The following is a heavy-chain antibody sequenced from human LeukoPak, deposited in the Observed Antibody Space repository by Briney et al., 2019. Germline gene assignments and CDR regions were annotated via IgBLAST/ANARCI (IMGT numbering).Heavy chain of an antibody. CDR3: ARVWDIVVVPAAPSPFDY. CDR1: GGSISSGSYY. Sequence: SETLSLTCTVSGGSISSGSYYWSWIRQPAGKGLEWIGRIYTSGSTNYNPSLKSRVTISVDTSKNQFSLKLSSVTAADTAVYYCARVWDIVVVPAAPSPFDYWGQGTLVTVSS. D-gene: IGHD2-2*01. J-gene: IGHJ4*02. CDR2: IYTSGST. V-gene: IGHV4-61*02.